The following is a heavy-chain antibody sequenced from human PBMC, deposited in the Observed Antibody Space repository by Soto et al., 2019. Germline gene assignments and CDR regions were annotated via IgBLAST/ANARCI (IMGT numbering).Heavy chain of an antibody. CDR1: GASIRGFY. CDR2: IYATGTT. Sequence: SETLSLTCTVSGASIRGFYWIWIRKSAGKGLEWIGRIYATGTTDYNPSLKSRVMMSVDTSKKQFSLKLRSVTAADTAVYYCVRDGTKTLRDWFDPWGQGISVTVSS. CDR3: VRDGTKTLRDWFDP. J-gene: IGHJ5*02. D-gene: IGHD1-1*01. V-gene: IGHV4-4*07.